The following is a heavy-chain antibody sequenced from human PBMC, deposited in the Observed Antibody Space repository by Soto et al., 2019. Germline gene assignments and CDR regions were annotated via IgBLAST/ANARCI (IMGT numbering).Heavy chain of an antibody. CDR2: ISAYNDNT. Sequence: ASVKVSCKASGYTFTSYGISWVRQAPGQGLEWMGWISAYNDNTNYAQKLQGRVTMTTDTSTSTAYMELGSLTSDDTAVYYCAMVDNYVTPTPQDVWGQGTTVTVSS. V-gene: IGHV1-18*01. J-gene: IGHJ6*02. CDR1: GYTFTSYG. CDR3: AMVDNYVTPTPQDV. D-gene: IGHD3-16*01.